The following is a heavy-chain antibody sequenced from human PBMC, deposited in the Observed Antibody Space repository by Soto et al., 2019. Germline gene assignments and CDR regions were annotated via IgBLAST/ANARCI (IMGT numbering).Heavy chain of an antibody. J-gene: IGHJ4*02. CDR2: IKKDGSEK. CDR1: GFTFGDYW. Sequence: EVQLVESGGALVQRGGSLRLSCAASGFTFGDYWMSWVRQAPGKGLEWVAHIKKDGSEKYYVDSVKGRFTVSRDNAEKSLFLQMNSLRAEEMAVYYCAKLGSGYYTGLSFEYWGQGTLVSVSS. V-gene: IGHV3-7*03. D-gene: IGHD3-3*01. CDR3: AKLGSGYYTGLSFEY.